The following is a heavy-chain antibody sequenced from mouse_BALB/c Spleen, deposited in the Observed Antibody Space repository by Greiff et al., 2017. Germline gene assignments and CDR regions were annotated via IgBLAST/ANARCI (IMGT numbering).Heavy chain of an antibody. Sequence: EVKVVESGGGLVKLGGSLKLSCAASGFTFSSYYMSWVRQTPEKRLELVAAINSNGGSTYYPDTVKGRLTISRDNAKNTLSLQMTSLKSEDTALYYCARHERYGSGGFDYWGQGTTLTVSS. J-gene: IGHJ2*01. V-gene: IGHV5-6-2*01. CDR2: INSNGGST. CDR1: GFTFSSYY. D-gene: IGHD1-1*01. CDR3: ARHERYGSGGFDY.